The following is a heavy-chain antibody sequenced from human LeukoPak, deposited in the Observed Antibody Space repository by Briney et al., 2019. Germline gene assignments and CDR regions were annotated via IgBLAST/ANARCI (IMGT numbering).Heavy chain of an antibody. V-gene: IGHV3-21*01. CDR1: GFTFSSYS. CDR3: AREKYDILTGYSPYFFDY. D-gene: IGHD3-9*01. J-gene: IGHJ4*02. CDR2: TSSSSSYK. Sequence: SGGSLRLSCAASGFTFSSYSMNWVRQAPGKGLEWVSSTSSSSSYKYYADSVKRRFTISRNNAKNSLYLQMNSLGAEDTAVYYCAREKYDILTGYSPYFFDYWGQGTLVTVSS.